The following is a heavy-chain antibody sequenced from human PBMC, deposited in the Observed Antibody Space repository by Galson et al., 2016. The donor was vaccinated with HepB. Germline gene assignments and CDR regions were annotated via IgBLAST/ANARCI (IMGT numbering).Heavy chain of an antibody. CDR2: TFYRYKWYY. D-gene: IGHD6-19*01. V-gene: IGHV6-1*01. J-gene: IGHJ6*02. CDR1: GDSVVSNSAA. CDR3: ARDVPSDFSSGWYYYSYGMSV. Sequence: CAISGDSVVSNSAAWNWIRQSPSRGLEWLGRTFYRYKWYYDYVESVRSRMTIKADTSKNQVSLLLSSVTPDDTAVYYCARDVPSDFSSGWYYYSYGMSVWGQGTTVIVSS.